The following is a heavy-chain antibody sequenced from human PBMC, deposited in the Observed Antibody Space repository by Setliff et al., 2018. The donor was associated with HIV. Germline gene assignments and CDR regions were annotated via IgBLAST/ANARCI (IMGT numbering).Heavy chain of an antibody. J-gene: IGHJ5*02. Sequence: ASETLSLTCAVSGYSISSSHWWGWIRQPPGKGLEWIGYIYNSVTTNYNPSLKSRVTISLDTSKNQFSLKLTSVTAADTAVYYCARGGTSSNWFGPWGQGTLVTVSS. CDR1: GYSISSSHW. D-gene: IGHD2-2*01. V-gene: IGHV4-28*03. CDR2: IYNSVTT. CDR3: ARGGTSSNWFGP.